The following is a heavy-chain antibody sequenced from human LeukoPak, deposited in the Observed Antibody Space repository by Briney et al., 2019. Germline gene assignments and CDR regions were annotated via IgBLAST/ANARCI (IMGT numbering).Heavy chain of an antibody. V-gene: IGHV3-21*04. CDR2: IRSYSSYI. CDR3: ARTVAVAIYYYYYMDV. D-gene: IGHD6-19*01. CDR1: GFTFDTYN. Sequence: GGSLRLSCATSGFTFDTYNLNWVRQAPGKGLEWVATIRSYSSYIHYADSVKGRFTISRDNSKNTLYLQMNSLRAEDTAVYYCARTVAVAIYYYYYMDVWGKGTTVTISS. J-gene: IGHJ6*03.